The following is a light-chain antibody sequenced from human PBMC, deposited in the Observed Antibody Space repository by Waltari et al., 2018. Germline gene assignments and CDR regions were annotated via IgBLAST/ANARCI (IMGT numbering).Light chain of an antibody. CDR2: DVN. CDR1: SSAIGPYNF. J-gene: IGLJ1*01. Sequence: QSALTQPASVSGSPGQSITISCTGTSSAIGPYNFVSWYQKHPGKAPKVMIYDVNHRPSGVSSRFSGSKSGNTASLTISGLQAEDEADYYCSSYTTGSTRYVFGSGTXXTVX. CDR3: SSYTTGSTRYV. V-gene: IGLV2-14*03.